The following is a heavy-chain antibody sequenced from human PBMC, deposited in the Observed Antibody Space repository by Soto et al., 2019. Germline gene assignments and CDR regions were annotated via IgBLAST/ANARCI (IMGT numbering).Heavy chain of an antibody. CDR2: IYWDDSK. Sequence: QSTLKESGPTLVKPTQTLTLTCTFSGLSLTTDMVGVGWIRQPPGEALEWLAVIYWDDSKTYRPSLESRLTITKDTSKNQVALTMTNMDSLDTATYYCAHAYGGRSLYWGQGTLVTVSS. J-gene: IGHJ4*02. CDR1: GLSLTTDMVG. CDR3: AHAYGGRSLY. D-gene: IGHD1-26*01. V-gene: IGHV2-5*02.